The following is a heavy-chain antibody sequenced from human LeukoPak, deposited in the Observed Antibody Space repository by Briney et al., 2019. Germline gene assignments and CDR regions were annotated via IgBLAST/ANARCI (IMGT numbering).Heavy chain of an antibody. CDR3: ARQTYSGSYYTRGP. CDR2: IHYSGST. Sequence: SETLSLTCTVSGGSISSSSYYWAWIRQPPGKGLEWIGSIHYSGSTYYNPSLQSRVTISIDTSKNQFSLKLRFVTAADTAVYYCARQTYSGSYYTRGPWGQGTLVTVSS. CDR1: GGSISSSSYY. D-gene: IGHD1-26*01. V-gene: IGHV4-39*01. J-gene: IGHJ4*02.